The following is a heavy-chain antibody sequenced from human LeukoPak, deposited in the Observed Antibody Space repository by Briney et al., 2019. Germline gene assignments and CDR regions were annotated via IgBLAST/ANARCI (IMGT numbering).Heavy chain of an antibody. CDR1: GFTFGSHD. Sequence: GGSLRLSCAASGFTFGSHDMHWVRQIPGQGLEWVAAVSSGFHAFFADSVQGRFTVSREDARNSLYLQMNSLRAGDTAVYYCVREARGYHYTYFDYWGQGTLVTVSS. CDR2: VSSGFHA. V-gene: IGHV3-13*01. CDR3: VREARGYHYTYFDY. D-gene: IGHD5-18*01. J-gene: IGHJ4*02.